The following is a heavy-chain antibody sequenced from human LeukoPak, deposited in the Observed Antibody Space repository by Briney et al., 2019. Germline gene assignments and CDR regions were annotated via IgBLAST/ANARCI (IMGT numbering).Heavy chain of an antibody. CDR2: INPNSAGT. Sequence: ASVKVSCKASGYTFTGYHIHWVRQAPGQGLEWMGWINPNSAGTNYAQKFQGRVTMTRDTSISTAYMELSRLRSDDTAVYYCARGRWDYYDSSGYGAFDIWGQGTMVTVSS. CDR3: ARGRWDYYDSSGYGAFDI. CDR1: GYTFTGYH. J-gene: IGHJ3*02. V-gene: IGHV1-2*02. D-gene: IGHD3-22*01.